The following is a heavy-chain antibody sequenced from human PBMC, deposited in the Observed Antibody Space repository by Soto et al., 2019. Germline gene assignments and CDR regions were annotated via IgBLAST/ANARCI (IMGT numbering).Heavy chain of an antibody. D-gene: IGHD5-12*01. J-gene: IGHJ4*02. CDR3: VKDVGGYSGYACDC. V-gene: IGHV3-23*01. Sequence: EVQLLESGGGLVQPGGSLSLSCAASGFTFSRYAMSWVRQAPGKGLEWVSATSTSGGSTYSADSVKGRFTISRDNSKHTLYLQMYSLRAEDTAVYYCVKDVGGYSGYACDCWGQGTLVTVSS. CDR1: GFTFSRYA. CDR2: TSTSGGST.